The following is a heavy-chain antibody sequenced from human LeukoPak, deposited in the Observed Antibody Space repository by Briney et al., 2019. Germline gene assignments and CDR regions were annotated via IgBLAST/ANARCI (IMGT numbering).Heavy chain of an antibody. Sequence: GGSLRLSCVASGFTFSSYAMNWVRQAPGKGLEWVSYISSSSSTIYYAGSVKGRFTISRDSAKNSLYLQMNSLRVEDTAVYYCARDHNYGSDYWGQGTLVTVSS. CDR2: ISSSSSTI. CDR3: ARDHNYGSDY. CDR1: GFTFSSYA. J-gene: IGHJ4*02. D-gene: IGHD5-18*01. V-gene: IGHV3-48*04.